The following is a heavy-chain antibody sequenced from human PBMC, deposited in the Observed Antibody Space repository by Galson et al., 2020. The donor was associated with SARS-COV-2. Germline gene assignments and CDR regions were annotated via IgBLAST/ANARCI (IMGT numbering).Heavy chain of an antibody. Sequence: GESLKISCAASGFIFSGSTIHWVRQTSGKGLEWVGRIRSKANSYGTGYVASVQGRFTISRDDSKNMAYLQMNSLKTEDTAVYYCTSLMTTVTTGVIYWGQGTLVTVSS. J-gene: IGHJ4*02. D-gene: IGHD4-17*01. CDR3: TSLMTTVTTGVIY. CDR1: GFIFSGST. V-gene: IGHV3-73*01. CDR2: IRSKANSYGT.